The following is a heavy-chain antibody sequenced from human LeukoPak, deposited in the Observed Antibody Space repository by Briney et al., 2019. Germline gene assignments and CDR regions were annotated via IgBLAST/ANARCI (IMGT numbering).Heavy chain of an antibody. Sequence: QPGRSLRLSCEVSGFTFTSYGMHWVRQAPGKGLEWVADIWYDGSNKYYADSVKGRFTISRDNSKNTVFLQMTSLRADDTAVYYCARAYSGYSSRGFDYWGQGTLVSVSS. CDR1: GFTFTSYG. V-gene: IGHV3-33*01. CDR2: IWYDGSNK. J-gene: IGHJ4*02. D-gene: IGHD5-12*01. CDR3: ARAYSGYSSRGFDY.